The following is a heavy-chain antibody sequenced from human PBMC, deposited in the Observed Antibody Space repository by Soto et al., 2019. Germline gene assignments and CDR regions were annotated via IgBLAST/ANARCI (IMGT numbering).Heavy chain of an antibody. J-gene: IGHJ5*02. V-gene: IGHV1-18*01. Sequence: QVQLVQSGPEVKEPGASVKVSCKASGYTFTRYGLAWVRQAPGQGLEWMGWISPSNGNTNYAQKFQDRVTMTTDSSTSTAYMELRTLTSDDTAVYYCARVVVGAGNWFDPWGQGTLVTVSS. CDR1: GYTFTRYG. CDR3: ARVVVGAGNWFDP. CDR2: ISPSNGNT. D-gene: IGHD2-15*01.